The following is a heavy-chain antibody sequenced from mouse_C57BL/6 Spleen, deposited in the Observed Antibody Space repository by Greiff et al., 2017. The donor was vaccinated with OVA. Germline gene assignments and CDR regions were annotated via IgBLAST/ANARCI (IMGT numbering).Heavy chain of an antibody. CDR1: GFTFSSYG. J-gene: IGHJ4*01. V-gene: IGHV5-6*01. CDR2: ISSGGSYT. D-gene: IGHD2-2*01. CDR3: ARHLMVTTSYAMDY. Sequence: EVQGVESGGDLVKPGGSLKLSCAASGFTFSSYGMSWVRQTPDQRLEWVATISSGGSYTYYPDSVKGRFTISRDNAKNTLCLQMSSLKSEDTAMYYCARHLMVTTSYAMDYWGQGTSVTVSS.